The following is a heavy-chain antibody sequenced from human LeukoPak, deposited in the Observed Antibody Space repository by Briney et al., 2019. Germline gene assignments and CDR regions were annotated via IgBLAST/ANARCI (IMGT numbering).Heavy chain of an antibody. D-gene: IGHD4-23*01. V-gene: IGHV3-21*01. CDR3: ARDRFAVVTPRLFDP. Sequence: GESLKISCAASGFTFSSYAMSWVRQAPGKGLEWVSSISSSSSHIYYADSVKGRFTISRDNAKNSLYLQMNSLRAEDTAVYYCARDRFAVVTPRLFDPWGQGTLVTVSS. CDR1: GFTFSSYA. J-gene: IGHJ5*02. CDR2: ISSSSSHI.